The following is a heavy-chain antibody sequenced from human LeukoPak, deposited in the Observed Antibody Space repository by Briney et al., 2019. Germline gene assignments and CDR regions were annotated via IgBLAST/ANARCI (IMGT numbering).Heavy chain of an antibody. CDR2: VYYSGTT. V-gene: IGHV4-59*01. J-gene: IGHJ4*02. D-gene: IGHD3-22*01. CDR3: ARGRDTTGFPLGY. Sequence: PSETLSLTCTVSGGLICSYFWSWIRQPPGKGLEWIGYVYYSGTTNYKPSLKSRATISVDSSQNQFSLKLTSVTAADTAVYYCARGRDTTGFPLGYWGQGTLVVVSS. CDR1: GGLICSYF.